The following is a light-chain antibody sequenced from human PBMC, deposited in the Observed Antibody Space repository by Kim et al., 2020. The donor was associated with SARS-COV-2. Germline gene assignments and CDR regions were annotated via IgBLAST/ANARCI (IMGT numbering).Light chain of an antibody. V-gene: IGKV1-39*01. Sequence: ASVGDRVTITCRASQSISSYLNWYQQKPGKAPKLLIYAASSLQSGVPSRFSGSGSGTDFTLTISSLQPEDFATYYCQQSYSTLMYTFGQGTKLEI. J-gene: IGKJ2*01. CDR2: AAS. CDR3: QQSYSTLMYT. CDR1: QSISSY.